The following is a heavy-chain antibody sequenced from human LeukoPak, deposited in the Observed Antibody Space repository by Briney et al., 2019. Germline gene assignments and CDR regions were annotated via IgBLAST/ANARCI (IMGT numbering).Heavy chain of an antibody. D-gene: IGHD3-10*01. Sequence: PSETLSLTCTVSGGSISSSSYYWGWIRQPPGKGLEWIGSIYYSGSTYYNPSLKSRVTISVDTSKNQFSLKLSSVTAADTAVYYCAKYGSGGYRGGYYFDYWGQGTLVTVSS. V-gene: IGHV4-39*01. J-gene: IGHJ4*02. CDR3: AKYGSGGYRGGYYFDY. CDR2: IYYSGST. CDR1: GGSISSSSYY.